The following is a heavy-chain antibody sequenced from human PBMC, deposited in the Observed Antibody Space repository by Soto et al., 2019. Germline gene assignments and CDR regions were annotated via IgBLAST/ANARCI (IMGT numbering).Heavy chain of an antibody. CDR1: GYTLTELA. CDR2: FDPEDGET. CDR3: ATDLIVGDAFDI. Sequence: QVQLVQSGAEVKKPGASVKVSCKVSGYTLTELAMHWVRQAPGKGLEWMGGFDPEDGETIYAQKFQGRVTMTEDTSTDTADMELSSMRSEDTAVYYCATDLIVGDAFDIWGQGTMVTVSS. J-gene: IGHJ3*02. D-gene: IGHD1-26*01. V-gene: IGHV1-24*01.